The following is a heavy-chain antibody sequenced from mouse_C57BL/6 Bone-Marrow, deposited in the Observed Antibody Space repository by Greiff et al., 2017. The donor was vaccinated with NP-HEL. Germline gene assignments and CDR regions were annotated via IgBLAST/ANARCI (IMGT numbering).Heavy chain of an antibody. D-gene: IGHD2-2*01. CDR3: ARGYVPFAY. CDR2: ISSGSSTI. Sequence: EVQRVESGGGLVKPGGSLNLSCAASGFTFSDYGMHWVRQAPETGLEWVAYISSGSSTIYYADTVKGRFTISRYNAKNTLFLQMTRLRSEDTAMYYCARGYVPFAYWGQGTLVTVSA. CDR1: GFTFSDYG. V-gene: IGHV5-17*01. J-gene: IGHJ3*01.